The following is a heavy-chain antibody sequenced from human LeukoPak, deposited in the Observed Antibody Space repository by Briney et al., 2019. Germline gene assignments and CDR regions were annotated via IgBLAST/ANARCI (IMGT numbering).Heavy chain of an antibody. J-gene: IGHJ4*02. Sequence: GASVKVSCKASGGTFSSYAISWVRQAPGQGLEWMGGIIPMFATANYAQKFQGRVTITADESTSTADMELSRLTSEDTAVYYCARDAYSGGWYYFDYWGQGTPVTVSS. V-gene: IGHV1-69*13. CDR3: ARDAYSGGWYYFDY. D-gene: IGHD6-19*01. CDR2: IIPMFATA. CDR1: GGTFSSYA.